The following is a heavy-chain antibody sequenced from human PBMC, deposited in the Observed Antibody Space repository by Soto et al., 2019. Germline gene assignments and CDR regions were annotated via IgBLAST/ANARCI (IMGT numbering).Heavy chain of an antibody. Sequence: GGSLRLSCAASGVTFTSYSITWVRQVPGEGLQWVSSISKSGDSTYYADSVKRRFTTSRDNSKNTLYLQMNSLRAEDTAIYYCAKGYLGFDYWGQGTLVTVSS. D-gene: IGHD3-9*01. CDR1: GVTFTSYS. CDR2: ISKSGDST. J-gene: IGHJ4*02. CDR3: AKGYLGFDY. V-gene: IGHV3-23*01.